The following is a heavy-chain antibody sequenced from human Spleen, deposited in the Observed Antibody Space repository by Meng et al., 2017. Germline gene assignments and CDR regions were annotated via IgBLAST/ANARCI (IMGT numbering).Heavy chain of an antibody. Sequence: GESLKISCTASGVTFGAYAMSWIRQAPGKGLEWVSYISSSGSTIYYADSVKGRFTISRDNAKNSLYLQMNSLRAEDTAVYYCARDEDISAAGKLFGDYWGQGTLVTVSS. V-gene: IGHV3-11*01. D-gene: IGHD6-13*01. CDR2: ISSSGSTI. CDR3: ARDEDISAAGKLFGDY. J-gene: IGHJ4*02. CDR1: GVTFGAYA.